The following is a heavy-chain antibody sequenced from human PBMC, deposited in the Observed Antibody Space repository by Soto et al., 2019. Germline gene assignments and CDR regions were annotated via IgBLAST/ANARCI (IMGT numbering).Heavy chain of an antibody. J-gene: IGHJ6*03. CDR2: ISYDGSNK. CDR1: GFTFSSYG. D-gene: IGHD2-2*01. Sequence: GGSLRLSCAASGFTFSSYGMHWVRQAPGKGLEWVAVISYDGSNKYYADSVKGRFTISRDNSKNTLYLQMNSLRAEDTAVYYCAKPCSSTSCYDPSYYYYYYMDVWGKGTTVTVSS. CDR3: AKPCSSTSCYDPSYYYYYYMDV. V-gene: IGHV3-30*18.